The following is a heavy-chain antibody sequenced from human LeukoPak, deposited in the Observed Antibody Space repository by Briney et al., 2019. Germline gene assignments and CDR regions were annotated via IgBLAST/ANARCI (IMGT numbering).Heavy chain of an antibody. Sequence: GASVKVSCKASGYNFARFYIHWVRQAPGKGLEWMGRINPNSGGTNYTHKFQGRVTMTRDPSISTAYLELTSLTSEDTYVYLCATGYCSTLSCYWGYWGRGTLVTVSS. J-gene: IGHJ4*02. CDR1: GYNFARFY. D-gene: IGHD2-2*01. CDR3: ATGYCSTLSCYWGY. CDR2: INPNSGGT. V-gene: IGHV1-2*07.